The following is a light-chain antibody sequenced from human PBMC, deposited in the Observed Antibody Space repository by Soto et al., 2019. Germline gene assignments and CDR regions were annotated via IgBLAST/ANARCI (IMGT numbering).Light chain of an antibody. V-gene: IGKV3-15*01. CDR1: QSVGTN. Sequence: EIVMTQSPATLSVSPGDRAALSCRASQSVGTNFAWYQQKPGQAPRLLIYDASSRATGVPTRFSGSGSGTEFTLTISSLQSEYFAVYYCQQYYNWPPKYTFGQGTKLEIK. CDR2: DAS. CDR3: QQYYNWPPKYT. J-gene: IGKJ2*01.